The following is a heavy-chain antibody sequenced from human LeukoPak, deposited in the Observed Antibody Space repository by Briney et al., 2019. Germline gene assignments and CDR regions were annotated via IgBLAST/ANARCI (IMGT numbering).Heavy chain of an antibody. D-gene: IGHD2-2*01. CDR2: MNPNSGNT. Sequence: ASVRVSCKASGYTFTSYDINWVRQATGQGLEWMGWMNPNSGNTGYAQKFQGRVTMTRNTSISTAYMELSSLRSEDTAVYYCARGPPLRGGSGIVVVPAALDYWGQGTLVTVSS. V-gene: IGHV1-8*01. CDR1: GYTFTSYD. CDR3: ARGPPLRGGSGIVVVPAALDY. J-gene: IGHJ4*02.